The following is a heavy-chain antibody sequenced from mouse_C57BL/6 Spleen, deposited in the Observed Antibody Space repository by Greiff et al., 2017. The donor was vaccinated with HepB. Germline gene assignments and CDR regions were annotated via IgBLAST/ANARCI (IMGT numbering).Heavy chain of an antibody. Sequence: VQLQQSGPELVKPGASVKIPCKASGYTFTDYNMDWVKQSHGKSLEWIGDINPNNGGTIYNQKFKGKATLTVDKSSSTAYMELRSLTSEDTAVYYCARRRANWAYFDYWGQGTTLTVSS. V-gene: IGHV1-18*01. CDR3: ARRRANWAYFDY. CDR1: GYTFTDYN. J-gene: IGHJ2*01. CDR2: INPNNGGT. D-gene: IGHD4-1*01.